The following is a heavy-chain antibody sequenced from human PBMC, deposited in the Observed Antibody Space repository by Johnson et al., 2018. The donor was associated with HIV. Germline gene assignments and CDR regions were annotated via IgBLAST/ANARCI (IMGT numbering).Heavy chain of an antibody. Sequence: PGKGLVWVSRINGDGSRLTYADSVKGRFTIARDNAKNTLYLELKSLRSEDTAVYYCARSRWADDAFDGWGQGTMVTVSS. J-gene: IGHJ3*01. D-gene: IGHD1-26*01. V-gene: IGHV3-74*01. CDR3: ARSRWADDAFDG. CDR2: INGDGSRL.